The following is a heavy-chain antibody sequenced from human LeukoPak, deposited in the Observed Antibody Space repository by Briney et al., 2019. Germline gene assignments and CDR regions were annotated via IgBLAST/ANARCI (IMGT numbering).Heavy chain of an antibody. CDR2: IFYSGNT. V-gene: IGHV4-59*08. Sequence: ASETLSLTCNVSGGSISSYCWSWIRQPPEKGLEWIGFIFYSGNTNYNPSLKSRVTISVDTSKNQFSLKLTYVTAADTAVYYCGRSTIFGVIIIQFDPWGQGTLVTVSS. CDR1: GGSISSYC. CDR3: GRSTIFGVIIIQFDP. J-gene: IGHJ5*02. D-gene: IGHD3-3*01.